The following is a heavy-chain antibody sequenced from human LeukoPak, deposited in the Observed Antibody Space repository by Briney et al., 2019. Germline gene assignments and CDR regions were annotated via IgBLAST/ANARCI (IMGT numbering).Heavy chain of an antibody. CDR3: ARAMVRISMIRGVTFSTGHGFDI. Sequence: GASVKVSCKASGGTFSSYAISWVRQAPGQGLEWMGGIIPIFDTANYAQKFQGRVTITADESTSTAYMELSSLKSEDTAVYYCARAMVRISMIRGVTFSTGHGFDIWGQGTMVTVSS. V-gene: IGHV1-69*01. CDR1: GGTFSSYA. CDR2: IIPIFDTA. D-gene: IGHD3-10*01. J-gene: IGHJ3*02.